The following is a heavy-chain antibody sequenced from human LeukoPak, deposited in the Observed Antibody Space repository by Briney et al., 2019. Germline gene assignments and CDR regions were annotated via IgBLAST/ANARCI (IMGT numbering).Heavy chain of an antibody. V-gene: IGHV4-34*01. CDR2: INHRGHP. CDR3: ARDPTAVVTVPYYFDF. Sequence: SETLSLTCAVYGGSFTGYHWNWIRQSPQRGLEWIGEINHRGHPHYNPSLESRLTISVDTSKNQFSLTLKSVTAADTAVYYCARDPTAVVTVPYYFDFWGQGTPVTVSS. CDR1: GGSFTGYH. D-gene: IGHD3-22*01. J-gene: IGHJ4*02.